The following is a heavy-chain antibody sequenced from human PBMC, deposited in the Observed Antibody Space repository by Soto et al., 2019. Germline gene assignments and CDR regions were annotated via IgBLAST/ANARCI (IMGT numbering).Heavy chain of an antibody. D-gene: IGHD6-19*01. Sequence: PGGSLRLSCAASGFTFSDYYMTWIRQAPGKGLEWVSYIHVSASSIYYADSVKGRFTISRDNAKNSLYLQMNSLRAEDTAVYYCARSIAVAPGYLDYWGQGTLVTVSS. CDR1: GFTFSDYY. CDR3: ARSIAVAPGYLDY. CDR2: IHVSASSI. V-gene: IGHV3-11*01. J-gene: IGHJ4*02.